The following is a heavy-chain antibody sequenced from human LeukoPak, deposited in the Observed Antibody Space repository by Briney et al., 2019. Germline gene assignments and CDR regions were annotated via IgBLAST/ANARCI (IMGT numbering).Heavy chain of an antibody. CDR3: AKDRVESYYDSSGGFDY. D-gene: IGHD3-22*01. CDR1: GFTFDDYA. CDR2: ISWNSGSI. Sequence: GGSLRLSCAASGFTFDDYAMHWVRQAPGKGLEWVSGISWNSGSIGYADSVKGRFTISRDNAKNSLYLQMNSLRAEDMALYYCAKDRVESYYDSSGGFDYWGQGILVTVSS. V-gene: IGHV3-9*03. J-gene: IGHJ4*02.